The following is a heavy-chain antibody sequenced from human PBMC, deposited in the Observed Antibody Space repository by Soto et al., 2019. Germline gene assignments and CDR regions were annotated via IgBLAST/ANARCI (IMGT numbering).Heavy chain of an antibody. CDR1: GGSISSYH. CDR2: FYYGGST. CDR3: ARDYYYDNSGNPGAYYYGMDV. D-gene: IGHD3-22*01. Sequence: SETLSLTCTVSGGSISSYHWSWIRQPPGKGLEWIGYFYYGGSTKYNPSLKSRVTMSADKSKNQFSLRLKSVTAADTAVYWCARDYYYDNSGNPGAYYYGMDVWGQGTTVTVSS. V-gene: IGHV4-59*01. J-gene: IGHJ6*02.